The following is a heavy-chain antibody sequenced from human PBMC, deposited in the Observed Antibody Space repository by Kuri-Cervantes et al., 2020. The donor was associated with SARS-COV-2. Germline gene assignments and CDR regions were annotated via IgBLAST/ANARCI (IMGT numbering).Heavy chain of an antibody. Sequence: ASVKVSCKASGYTFTSYGISWVRQAPGQGLEWMGWINTNTGNPTYAQGFTGRFVFSLDTSVSTAYLQISSLKAEDTAVYYCARGCGVAAAGAPPCDYWGQGTLVTVSS. V-gene: IGHV7-4-1*02. CDR1: GYTFTSYG. CDR3: ARGCGVAAAGAPPCDY. D-gene: IGHD6-13*01. CDR2: INTNTGNP. J-gene: IGHJ4*02.